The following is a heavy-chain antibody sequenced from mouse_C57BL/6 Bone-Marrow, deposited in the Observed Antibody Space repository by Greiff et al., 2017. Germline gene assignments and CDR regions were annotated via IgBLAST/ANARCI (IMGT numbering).Heavy chain of an antibody. J-gene: IGHJ2*01. CDR2: IDPETGGT. V-gene: IGHV1-15*01. CDR3: TDLRLFFDY. Sequence: QVQLKQSGAELVRPGASVTLSCKASGYTFTDYEMHWVKQTPVHGLEWIGAIDPETGGTAYNQKFKGKAILTAAKSSSTAYMELRSLTSEDSAVYCCTDLRLFFDYWGQGTTLTVSS. D-gene: IGHD3-2*02. CDR1: GYTFTDYE.